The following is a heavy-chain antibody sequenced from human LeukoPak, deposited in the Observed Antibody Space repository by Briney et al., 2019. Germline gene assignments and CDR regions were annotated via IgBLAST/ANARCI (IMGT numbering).Heavy chain of an antibody. V-gene: IGHV3-9*01. CDR2: ISWNSGSI. Sequence: GGSLRLSCAASGFTFDDYAMHWVRQAPGKGLEWVSGISWNSGSIGYADSVKGRFTISRDNAKNSLYLQMNSLRAEDTALYYCAKDFQPSIAAAGRLDYWGQGTLVTVSS. D-gene: IGHD6-13*01. CDR3: AKDFQPSIAAAGRLDY. J-gene: IGHJ4*02. CDR1: GFTFDDYA.